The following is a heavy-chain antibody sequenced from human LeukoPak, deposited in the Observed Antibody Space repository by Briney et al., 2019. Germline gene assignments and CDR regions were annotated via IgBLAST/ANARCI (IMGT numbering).Heavy chain of an antibody. V-gene: IGHV3-7*01. CDR2: IKQDGSET. Sequence: GGSLRLSCAASGFTFSNYWMNWVRQAPGKGLECLANIKQDGSETYYADSVKGRFTISRDNAKNSLYLQMNSLRAEDTAVYYCASAWIQLWLYAFDIWGQGTMVTVSS. CDR1: GFTFSNYW. CDR3: ASAWIQLWLYAFDI. J-gene: IGHJ3*02. D-gene: IGHD5-18*01.